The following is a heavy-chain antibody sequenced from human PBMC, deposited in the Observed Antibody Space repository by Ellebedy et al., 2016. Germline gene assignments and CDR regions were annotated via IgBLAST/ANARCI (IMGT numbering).Heavy chain of an antibody. V-gene: IGHV4-39*01. D-gene: IGHD6-19*01. CDR1: GGSISSSSYY. Sequence: GSLRLSCTVSGGSISSSSYYWGWIRQPPGKGLEWIGSIYYSGSTYYNPSLKSRVTISVDTSKNQFSLKLSSVTAADTAVYYCARQDRGIAGAPPVWGQGTLVTVSS. CDR3: ARQDRGIAGAPPV. J-gene: IGHJ4*02. CDR2: IYYSGST.